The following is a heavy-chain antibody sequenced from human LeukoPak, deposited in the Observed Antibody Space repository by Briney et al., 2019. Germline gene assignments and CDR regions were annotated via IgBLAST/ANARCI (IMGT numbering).Heavy chain of an antibody. D-gene: IGHD2-2*01. J-gene: IGHJ6*02. CDR2: ISAYNGNT. Sequence: ASVKVSCKASGYTFTSYDINWVRQATGQGLEWMGWISAYNGNTNYAQKLQGRVTMTTDTSASTAYMELRSLRSDDTAVYYCARNRGYCSSTSCPRAGMDVWGQGTTVTVSS. V-gene: IGHV1-18*01. CDR3: ARNRGYCSSTSCPRAGMDV. CDR1: GYTFTSYD.